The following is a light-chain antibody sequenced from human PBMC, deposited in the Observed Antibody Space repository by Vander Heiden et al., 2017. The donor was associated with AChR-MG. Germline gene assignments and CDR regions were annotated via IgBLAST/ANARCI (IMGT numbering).Light chain of an antibody. CDR1: QTGSSRF. V-gene: IGKV3-20*01. J-gene: IGKJ1*01. Sequence: EIWLTQSPCPLSLAPGERAPLSSRASQTGSSRFLAWYQQRPGQAPRLLIHGAVTRFTGVPDRFNGSGSGTDFTLTIDELEPEESAVYYCLQDGHTPETFGQGTKVEFK. CDR3: LQDGHTPET. CDR2: GAV.